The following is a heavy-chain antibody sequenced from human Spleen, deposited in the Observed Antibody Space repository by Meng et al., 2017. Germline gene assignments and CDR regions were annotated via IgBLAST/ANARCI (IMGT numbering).Heavy chain of an antibody. J-gene: IGHJ6*02. Sequence: SETLSLTCTVSGYSITGSDNWGWIRQSPGKGLEWIGSIYQSGRTYYNPSLKSRVTMSADTSKNQFSLKLRSVTAADTAVYYYARVAMLLWFGEPQQYGLDVWGQGTTVTVSS. D-gene: IGHD3-10*01. CDR1: GYSITGSDN. CDR2: IYQSGRT. V-gene: IGHV4-38-2*02. CDR3: ARVAMLLWFGEPQQYGLDV.